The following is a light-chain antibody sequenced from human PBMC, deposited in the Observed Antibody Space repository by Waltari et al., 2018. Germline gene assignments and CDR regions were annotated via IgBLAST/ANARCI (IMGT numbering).Light chain of an antibody. J-gene: IGKJ1*01. CDR2: GTS. Sequence: EIVMTQSPATLSVSPGERATLSCRASQSVSRTFLAWAQQKPGQAPRLLIYGTSTRATGIPDRFSGSGSGTEFTLTISSLQSEDFAVYYCQQYNNWPRTFGRGTKVEIK. CDR1: QSVSRT. V-gene: IGKV3-15*01. CDR3: QQYNNWPRT.